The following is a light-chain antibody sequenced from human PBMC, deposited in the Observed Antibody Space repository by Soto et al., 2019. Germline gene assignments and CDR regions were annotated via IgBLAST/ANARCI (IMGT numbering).Light chain of an antibody. V-gene: IGKV1-5*01. CDR2: DAS. CDR3: QQYNSYS. Sequence: DIQMTQSPSTLSSSVGDRVTITCRASQSISSWLAWYQQKPGKAPKLLIYDASSLESGVPSSFSGRGSGTEFTLTISRLQPDDFATYYCQQYNSYSFGGGTKVDIK. J-gene: IGKJ4*01. CDR1: QSISSW.